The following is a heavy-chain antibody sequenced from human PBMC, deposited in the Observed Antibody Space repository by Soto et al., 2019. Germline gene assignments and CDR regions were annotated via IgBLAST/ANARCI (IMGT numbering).Heavy chain of an antibody. V-gene: IGHV3-53*01. CDR2: IYSGGST. D-gene: IGHD5-18*01. J-gene: IGHJ4*02. Sequence: EVQLVESGGGLIQPGGSLRLSCTASGFTVSSNYMSWVRQAPGKGLEWVSVIYSGGSTYYADSVKGRFTISRDSSKNTLYLQMNSLRAEGTAVYYCARFSGYPNYYFDYWGQGTLVTVSS. CDR3: ARFSGYPNYYFDY. CDR1: GFTVSSNY.